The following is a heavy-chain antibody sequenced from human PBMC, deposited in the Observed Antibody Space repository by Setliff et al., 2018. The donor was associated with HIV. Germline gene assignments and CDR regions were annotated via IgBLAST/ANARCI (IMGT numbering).Heavy chain of an antibody. CDR1: GGSFNDYY. D-gene: IGHD3-10*01. Sequence: PSETLSLTCAVYGGSFNDYYWTWIRQPPGKGLEWIGEIDNSGSTKYHASLKSRVTISIDTSKNQISLKLSSVTAADTAVYYCAGGLNYYGSGSYLPLGYWGQGTLVTVSS. CDR2: IDNSGST. V-gene: IGHV4-34*01. J-gene: IGHJ4*02. CDR3: AGGLNYYGSGSYLPLGY.